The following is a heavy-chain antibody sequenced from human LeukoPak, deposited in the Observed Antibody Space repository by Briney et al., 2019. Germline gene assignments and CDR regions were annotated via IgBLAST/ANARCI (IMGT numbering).Heavy chain of an antibody. D-gene: IGHD3-22*01. CDR2: ISGSGGST. Sequence: GGSLRLSCAASGFTFSSYAMSWVRQAPGKGLEWVSAISGSGGSTYYADSVKGRFTISRDNSKNTLYLQMSSLRAEDTAVYYCAKTLVRGYYYDGSGLDYWGQGILVTVSS. J-gene: IGHJ4*02. V-gene: IGHV3-23*01. CDR3: AKTLVRGYYYDGSGLDY. CDR1: GFTFSSYA.